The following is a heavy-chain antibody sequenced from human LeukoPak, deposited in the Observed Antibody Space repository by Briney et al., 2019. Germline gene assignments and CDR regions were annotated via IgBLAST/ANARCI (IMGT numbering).Heavy chain of an antibody. V-gene: IGHV4-4*07. CDR2: IYTSGST. CDR1: GGSISSYY. J-gene: IGHJ4*02. Sequence: SETLSLTCTVSGGSISSYYWSWIRQPAGKGLEWIGRIYTSGSTNYNPSLKSRVTMSVDTSKNQFSLKLSSVTAADTAVYYCARDDSGYCSGGSCWGYYFDYWGQGTLVTVSS. D-gene: IGHD2-15*01. CDR3: ARDDSGYCSGGSCWGYYFDY.